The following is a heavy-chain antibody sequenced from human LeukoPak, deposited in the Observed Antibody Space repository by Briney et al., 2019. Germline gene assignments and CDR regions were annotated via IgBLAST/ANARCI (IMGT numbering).Heavy chain of an antibody. D-gene: IGHD5-18*01. CDR2: IYYSGST. J-gene: IGHJ4*02. Sequence: SETLSLTCTVSGGSIRDYYWNWIRQPPRKGLEWIGYIYYSGSTTYNPSLKSRVTMSVDTSKNQFSLKLSSVTAADTAVYYCARVRGYSYDSSDFDYWGQGTLVTVSS. V-gene: IGHV4-59*01. CDR3: ARVRGYSYDSSDFDY. CDR1: GGSIRDYY.